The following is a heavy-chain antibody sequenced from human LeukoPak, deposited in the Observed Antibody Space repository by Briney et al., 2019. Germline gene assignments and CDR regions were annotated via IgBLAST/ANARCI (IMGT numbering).Heavy chain of an antibody. Sequence: GGSLRLSCAASGFTFSSYSMNWVRQAPGKGLEWVSSISSSSSYIYYADSVKGRFTISRDNSKNTLYLQMNSLRAEDTAVYYCAKGYRGSYPDYWGQGTLVTVSS. D-gene: IGHD1-26*01. CDR2: ISSSSSYI. CDR1: GFTFSSYS. V-gene: IGHV3-21*01. J-gene: IGHJ4*02. CDR3: AKGYRGSYPDY.